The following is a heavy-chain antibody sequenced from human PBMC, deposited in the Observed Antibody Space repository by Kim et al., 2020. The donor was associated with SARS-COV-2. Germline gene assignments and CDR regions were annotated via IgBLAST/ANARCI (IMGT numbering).Heavy chain of an antibody. Sequence: RTHYTPSLKSRVTISVDTSKTHFSLKLSPVTAADTAVYYCASSGPRGFDYWGQGTLVTVSS. CDR3: ASSGPRGFDY. D-gene: IGHD5-12*01. CDR2: RT. J-gene: IGHJ4*02. V-gene: IGHV4-61*03.